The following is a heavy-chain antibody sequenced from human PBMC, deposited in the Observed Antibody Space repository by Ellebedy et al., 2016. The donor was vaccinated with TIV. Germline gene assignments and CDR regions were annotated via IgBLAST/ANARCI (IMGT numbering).Heavy chain of an antibody. Sequence: GESLKISXATSGFTFSNYDMNWVRQAPGKGLEWVSFISSGSSIISYADSVKGRFTISRDNAKNSLYLQMNSLRAEDTAVYYCARSGVGLNHPMDVWGKGTTVTVSS. V-gene: IGHV3-48*04. J-gene: IGHJ6*03. CDR1: GFTFSNYD. D-gene: IGHD1-14*01. CDR3: ARSGVGLNHPMDV. CDR2: ISSGSSII.